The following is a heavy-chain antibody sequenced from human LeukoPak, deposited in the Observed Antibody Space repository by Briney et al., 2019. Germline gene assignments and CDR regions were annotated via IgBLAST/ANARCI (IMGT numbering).Heavy chain of an antibody. V-gene: IGHV4-39*01. J-gene: IGHJ4*02. Sequence: SETLPLTCTVSGGSISSSSYYWGWIRQPPGKGLGWIGSIYYSGSTYYNPSLKSRVTISVDTSKNQFSLKLSSVTAADTAVYYCARGSGIAAVNDYWGQGTLVTVSS. CDR2: IYYSGST. D-gene: IGHD6-13*01. CDR1: GGSISSSSYY. CDR3: ARGSGIAAVNDY.